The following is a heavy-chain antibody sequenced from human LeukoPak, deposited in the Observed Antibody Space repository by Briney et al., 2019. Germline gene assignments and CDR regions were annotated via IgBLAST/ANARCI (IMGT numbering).Heavy chain of an antibody. V-gene: IGHV1-2*02. Sequence: ASVKVSCKASGYTFTSYDINWVRQATGQGLEWMGWINPNSGGTNYAQKFQGGVTMTRDTSITTAYMELSSLRSDDTAVYYCARDVGEYCSSTNCYASHYWGQGTLVTVSS. J-gene: IGHJ4*02. CDR3: ARDVGEYCSSTNCYASHY. CDR2: INPNSGGT. D-gene: IGHD2-2*01. CDR1: GYTFTSYD.